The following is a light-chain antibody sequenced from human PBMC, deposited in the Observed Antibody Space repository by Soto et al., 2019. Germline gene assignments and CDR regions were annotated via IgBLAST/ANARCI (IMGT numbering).Light chain of an antibody. CDR2: DAS. J-gene: IGKJ1*01. V-gene: IGKV1-5*01. Sequence: DIQITQSPSSVSASVGDRVTITCRASQGISSWLAWYQHKPGKAPKLLIYDASNLDSGVPSRFSGSGSGTEFSLTISNLQPDDCATYYCQQYENYWTFGQGTKVDIK. CDR1: QGISSW. CDR3: QQYENYWT.